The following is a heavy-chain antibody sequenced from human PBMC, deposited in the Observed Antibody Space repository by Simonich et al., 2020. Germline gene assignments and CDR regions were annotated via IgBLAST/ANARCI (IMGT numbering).Heavy chain of an antibody. V-gene: IGHV4-38-2*01. CDR3: ARLAPGYSGSYPEYFQH. J-gene: IGHJ1*01. CDR1: GYSISSGYY. D-gene: IGHD1-26*01. CDR2: IYHRGST. Sequence: QVQLQESGPGLVKPSETLSLTCAVSGYSISSGYYWGWIRQPPGKGLEWIGSIYHRGSTYYNPSLKSRVTISVDTSKNQCSLKLSSVTAADTAVYYCARLAPGYSGSYPEYFQHWGQGTLVTVSS.